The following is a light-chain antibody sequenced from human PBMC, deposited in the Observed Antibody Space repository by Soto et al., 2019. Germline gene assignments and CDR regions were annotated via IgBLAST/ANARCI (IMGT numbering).Light chain of an antibody. CDR1: QSLLHSNGYNY. V-gene: IGKV2-28*01. CDR3: MQALQIALT. J-gene: IGKJ4*01. Sequence: DLVMTQSPLFLPVTPGEPASISCRSSQSLLHSNGYNYLDWYVQKPGQSPQLLIYLGSMRAPGVPDRFSGSGSDTEYTLKISRVEAEDVGVYYCMQALQIALTFGGGTKVEIK. CDR2: LGS.